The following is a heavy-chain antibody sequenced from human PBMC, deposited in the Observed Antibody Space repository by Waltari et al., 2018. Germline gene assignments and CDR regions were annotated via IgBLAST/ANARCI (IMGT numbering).Heavy chain of an antibody. CDR2: IYHSGST. J-gene: IGHJ4*02. V-gene: IGHV4-38-2*01. CDR3: ASIGIVAGGY. CDR1: GYSISSGYY. D-gene: IGHD6-19*01. Sequence: QVQLQESGPGLVKPSETLSLTCAVSGYSISSGYYWGWIRQPPGKGLEWIGSIYHSGSTYYNPSLKSRVTISVDTSKNQFSLKLSSVTAADTAVYYCASIGIVAGGYWGQGTLVTVSS.